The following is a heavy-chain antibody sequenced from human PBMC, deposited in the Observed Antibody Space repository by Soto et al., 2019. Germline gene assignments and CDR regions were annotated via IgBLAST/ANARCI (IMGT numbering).Heavy chain of an antibody. D-gene: IGHD2-15*01. CDR2: IYYSGNT. V-gene: IGHV4-39*01. CDR3: ARRSRGRCYNY. Sequence: SETLSLTCTVSGASVYSAGYSGGWILQSPRKGLEWIGNIYYSGNTYYNPSRQSRVTISRDTFKTQYSLKLTSVPVAITAVYYGARRSRGRCYNYWGRGSLVTASS. J-gene: IGHJ4*02. CDR1: GASVYSAGYS.